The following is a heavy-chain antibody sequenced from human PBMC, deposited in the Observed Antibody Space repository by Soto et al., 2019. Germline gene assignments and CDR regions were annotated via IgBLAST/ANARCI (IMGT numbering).Heavy chain of an antibody. D-gene: IGHD3-22*01. CDR3: MRTNSRGHWAAWY. CDR1: GDSVSSGNYY. Sequence: ASETLSLTCTVSGDSVSSGNYYWSWIRQPPGKGLEWIGYIQASGSTNYNPSLKSRVYISVDTSKNQFSLMLTSVTAADTAIYYCMRTNSRGHWAAWYWGQGTLVTVSS. V-gene: IGHV4-61*01. J-gene: IGHJ4*02. CDR2: IQASGST.